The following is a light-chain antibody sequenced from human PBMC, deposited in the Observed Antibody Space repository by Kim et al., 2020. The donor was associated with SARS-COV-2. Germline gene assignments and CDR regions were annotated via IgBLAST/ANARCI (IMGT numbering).Light chain of an antibody. CDR2: AAS. Sequence: DIQMTQSPSSVSASVGDRVTITCRASQGISSSLAWYQQKPGKAPKLLIYAASTLETGVPSRFSGSVSGTDFTLTISSLQPEDFASYYCQQANSFPLTLGGGTKLEIK. V-gene: IGKV1-12*01. J-gene: IGKJ4*01. CDR3: QQANSFPLT. CDR1: QGISSS.